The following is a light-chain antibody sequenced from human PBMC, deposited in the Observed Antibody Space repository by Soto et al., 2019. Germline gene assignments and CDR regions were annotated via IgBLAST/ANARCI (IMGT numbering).Light chain of an antibody. CDR1: QNLGSKS. V-gene: IGKV3-20*01. CDR3: QQYVLTPWT. CDR2: DAS. J-gene: IGKJ1*01. Sequence: EIVLTQSPGTLSLSPGERATHSCAASQNLGSKSLAWYQQKPDQAPRLLIYDASSRAAGVPGRFSGSGSGANFSLTISRLESEDFAVYYCQQYVLTPWTFGRGTKVEFK.